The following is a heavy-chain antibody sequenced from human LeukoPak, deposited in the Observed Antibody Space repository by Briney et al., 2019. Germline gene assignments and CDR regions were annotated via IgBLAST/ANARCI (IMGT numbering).Heavy chain of an antibody. Sequence: SETLSLTCTVSGGSISSYYWSWIRQPPGKGLEWIGYIYYSGSTYYNPSLKSRVTISVDTSKNQFSLKLSSVTAADTAVYYCARDCSGGSCNGGYYYGMDVWGQGTTVTVSS. CDR2: IYYSGST. J-gene: IGHJ6*02. D-gene: IGHD2-15*01. CDR3: ARDCSGGSCNGGYYYGMDV. V-gene: IGHV4-59*12. CDR1: GGSISSYY.